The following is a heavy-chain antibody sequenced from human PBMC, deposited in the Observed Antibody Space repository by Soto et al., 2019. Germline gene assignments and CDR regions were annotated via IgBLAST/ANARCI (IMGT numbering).Heavy chain of an antibody. J-gene: IGHJ5*02. Sequence: EVQLVESGGGLVQPGGSLRLSCAASGFTFSSYWMSWVRQAPGTGLEWVAKIKQDGSEKYYVDSVKGRLTISRDNAKNSLYLRMSSLGAEDTAVYYFARESYYGAGINWFDPWGQGTLVTVSS. CDR1: GFTFSSYW. D-gene: IGHD3-10*01. CDR2: IKQDGSEK. CDR3: ARESYYGAGINWFDP. V-gene: IGHV3-7*01.